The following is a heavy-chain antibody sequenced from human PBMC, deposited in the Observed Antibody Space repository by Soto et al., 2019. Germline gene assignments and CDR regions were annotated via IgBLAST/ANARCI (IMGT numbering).Heavy chain of an antibody. J-gene: IGHJ6*02. Sequence: GGSLRLSCAASGFTFSNYAMNWVRQAPGKGLEWVSAISGGGGSTDYADSVKGRFTISRDISENTLFLQMNSLRAEDTAVYYCATDYYGMDVWGQGTTVTVSS. CDR3: ATDYYGMDV. CDR1: GFTFSNYA. CDR2: ISGGGGST. V-gene: IGHV3-23*01.